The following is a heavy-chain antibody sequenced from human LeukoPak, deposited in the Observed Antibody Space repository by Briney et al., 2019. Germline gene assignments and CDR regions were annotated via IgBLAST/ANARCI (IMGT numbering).Heavy chain of an antibody. J-gene: IGHJ6*03. CDR2: IKQDGSEK. V-gene: IGHV3-7*01. Sequence: GGSLRLSCAASGFTFSSYWMNWVRQAPGKGLEGVANIKQDGSEKYYVDSVKGRFTISRDNAKNSLYLQMNSLRAEDTAVYYCARDSSSWYSPDYMDVWGKGTTVTISS. CDR3: ARDSSSWYSPDYMDV. D-gene: IGHD6-13*01. CDR1: GFTFSSYW.